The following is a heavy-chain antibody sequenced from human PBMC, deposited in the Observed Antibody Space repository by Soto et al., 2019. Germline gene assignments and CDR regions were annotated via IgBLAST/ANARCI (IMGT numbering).Heavy chain of an antibody. V-gene: IGHV3-7*03. CDR3: ARDWGGLGY. J-gene: IGHJ4*02. CDR1: GFTFSNYW. CDR2: IIKDGGER. D-gene: IGHD3-10*01. Sequence: LRLSCAASGFTFSNYWMTWVRQAPGKGLEWVANIIKDGGERSYVDSVKGRFIISRDNAKNSLYLEMNSLRVEDTAVYYCARDWGGLGYWGQGPLVTVSS.